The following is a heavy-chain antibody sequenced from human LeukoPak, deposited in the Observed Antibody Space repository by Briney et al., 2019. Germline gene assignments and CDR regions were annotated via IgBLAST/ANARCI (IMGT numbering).Heavy chain of an antibody. V-gene: IGHV3-7*04. CDR2: KKHDGSEQ. CDR1: GFTFSSYW. Sequence: GGSLRLSCAASGFTFSSYWMDWVRQAPGKGLEWVANKKHDGSEQYYVDSVKGRFTISRDNAKNLLYLQMSSLRVEDTAIYYCARDKYGAYSDSWGQGTLVTVSS. CDR3: ARDKYGAYSDS. D-gene: IGHD4/OR15-4a*01. J-gene: IGHJ4*02.